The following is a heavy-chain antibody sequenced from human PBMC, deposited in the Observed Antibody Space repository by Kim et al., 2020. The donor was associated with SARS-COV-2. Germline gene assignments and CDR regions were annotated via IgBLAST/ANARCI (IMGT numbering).Heavy chain of an antibody. CDR3: AKHGDIVVVVAAPNFDY. J-gene: IGHJ4*02. Sequence: VKGRFTISRDNYKNTLYLQMNSLRTEDTAVYYCAKHGDIVVVVAAPNFDYWGQGTLVTVSS. D-gene: IGHD2-15*01. V-gene: IGHV3-30*02.